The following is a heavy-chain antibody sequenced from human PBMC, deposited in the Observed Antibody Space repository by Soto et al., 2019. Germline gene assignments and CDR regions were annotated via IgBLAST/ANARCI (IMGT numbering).Heavy chain of an antibody. CDR2: IKQDGSEK. CDR1: GFTFSSYW. CDR3: ARDQYSAVAGLFYYYYCIDV. Sequence: PGGSLRLSCAASGFTFSSYWMSWVRQAPGKGLEWVANIKQDGSEKYYVDSVKGRFTISRDNAKNSLYLQMNSLRAEDTAVYYCARDQYSAVAGLFYYYYCIDVCGQGTSVTVS. V-gene: IGHV3-7*01. J-gene: IGHJ6*02. D-gene: IGHD6-19*01.